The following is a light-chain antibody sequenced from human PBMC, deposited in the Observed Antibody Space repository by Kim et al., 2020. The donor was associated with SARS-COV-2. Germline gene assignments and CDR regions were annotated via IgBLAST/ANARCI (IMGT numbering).Light chain of an antibody. V-gene: IGLV3-1*01. Sequence: SYELTQPPSVSVSPGQTASITCSGDKLGDKYAFWYQQKPGHSPVLVIYQDNKRPSGIPERFSGPNSANTATLTISGTQAMDEADYYCQAWDRSTAVFGGG. CDR3: QAWDRSTAV. J-gene: IGLJ2*01. CDR2: QDN. CDR1: KLGDKY.